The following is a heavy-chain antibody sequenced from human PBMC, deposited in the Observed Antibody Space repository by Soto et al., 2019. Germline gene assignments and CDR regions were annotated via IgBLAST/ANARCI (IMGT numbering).Heavy chain of an antibody. V-gene: IGHV4-59*01. CDR2: IYYSGST. CDR3: ARLGFRIVVVHTNLFDP. CDR1: GGSISSYY. D-gene: IGHD3-22*01. J-gene: IGHJ5*02. Sequence: SETLSLTCTVSGGSISSYYWSWIRQPPGKGLEWIGYIYYSGSTNYNPSLKSRVTISVDTSKNQFSLKLGSVTAADTAVYYCARLGFRIVVVHTNLFDPWGQGTLVTVSS.